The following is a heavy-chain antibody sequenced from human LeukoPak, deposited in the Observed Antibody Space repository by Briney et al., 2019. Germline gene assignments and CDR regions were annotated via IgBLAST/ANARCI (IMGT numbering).Heavy chain of an antibody. CDR1: GGSISSGSYY. J-gene: IGHJ4*02. CDR2: IYTSGST. V-gene: IGHV4-61*02. CDR3: AKDQGRHDY. Sequence: PSETLSLTCTVSGGSISSGSYYWSWIRQPAGKGLEWIGRIYTSGSTNYNPSLKSRVTMSVDTSKNQFSLKLSSVTAADTAVYYCAKDQGRHDYRGQGTLVTVSS.